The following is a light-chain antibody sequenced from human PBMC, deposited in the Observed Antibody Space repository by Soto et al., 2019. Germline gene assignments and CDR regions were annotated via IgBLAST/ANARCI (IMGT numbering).Light chain of an antibody. V-gene: IGKV3-15*01. J-gene: IGKJ1*01. Sequence: EIVMTQSPATLSVSPGERATLSCRASQSVSSNLAWYQQTPGQAPRLLIYDASTRATGIPARFSGSGSGTDFTLTISRLEPEDFAVYYCQQYGSSGTFGQGTKGDIK. CDR2: DAS. CDR3: QQYGSSGT. CDR1: QSVSSN.